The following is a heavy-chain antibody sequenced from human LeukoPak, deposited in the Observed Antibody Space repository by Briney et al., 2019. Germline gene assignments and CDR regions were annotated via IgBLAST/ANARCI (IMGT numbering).Heavy chain of an antibody. D-gene: IGHD3-16*01. CDR2: LSFVTTYI. CDR3: ARAADHHGGFDY. J-gene: IGHJ4*02. Sequence: GGSLRLSCAASGFIFSSYSMNWDRQAPGKGLEWVSSLSFVTTYIYYAESVKGRFTISRDNAKNSLYLQMNSLSAEDTAVYYCARAADHHGGFDYWGPGTLVTVSS. V-gene: IGHV3-21*01. CDR1: GFIFSSYS.